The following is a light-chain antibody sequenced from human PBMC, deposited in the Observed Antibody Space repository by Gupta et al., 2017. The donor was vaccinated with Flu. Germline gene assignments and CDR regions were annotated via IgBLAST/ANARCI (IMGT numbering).Light chain of an antibody. CDR2: DDS. V-gene: IGLV3-21*02. Sequence: SYVLPQPPSVSVAPGQTARITCGGNNIGSKSVHWYQRQPGQAPVLVVYDDSDRPSGIPERFSGSNSGNTATLTISRVEAGDEADYYCQVWDTDSDHPVFGGGTKLAVL. J-gene: IGLJ2*01. CDR1: NIGSKS. CDR3: QVWDTDSDHPV.